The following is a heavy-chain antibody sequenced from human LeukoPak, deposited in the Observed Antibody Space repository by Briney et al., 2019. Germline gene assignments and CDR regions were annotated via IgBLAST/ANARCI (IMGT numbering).Heavy chain of an antibody. D-gene: IGHD3-3*01. Sequence: GRSLRLSCAASGFTFSSYGMHWVRQAPGKGLEWVAVISYDGSNKYYADSVKSRFTISRNNSKNTLYLQMNSLRAEDTAVYYCAKDWSLDYWGQGTLVTVSS. CDR1: GFTFSSYG. CDR3: AKDWSLDY. V-gene: IGHV3-30*18. J-gene: IGHJ4*02. CDR2: ISYDGSNK.